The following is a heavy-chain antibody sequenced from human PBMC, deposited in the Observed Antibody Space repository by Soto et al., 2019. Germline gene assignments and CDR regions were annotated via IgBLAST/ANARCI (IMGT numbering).Heavy chain of an antibody. CDR1: GGTFSNST. CDR2: LIRILGLA. D-gene: IGHD5-12*01. Sequence: QVQLVQSGAEVRKPGSSVKVSCQASGGTFSNSTVTWVRQAPGQGLEWMGRLIRILGLANYAQKFRGRLTITADKSTTTAYMELRSLRSEDTAMYYCARFKLGDDYWGQGTLVTVSS. V-gene: IGHV1-69*02. J-gene: IGHJ4*02. CDR3: ARFKLGDDY.